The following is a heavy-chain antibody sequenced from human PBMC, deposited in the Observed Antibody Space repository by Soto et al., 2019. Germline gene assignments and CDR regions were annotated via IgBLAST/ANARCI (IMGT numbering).Heavy chain of an antibody. V-gene: IGHV3-33*01. CDR3: ARDPGGNGYYCLDY. D-gene: IGHD2-15*01. CDR2: IWYDGSNK. J-gene: IGHJ4*02. CDR1: GFTFSSYG. Sequence: QVQLVESGGGVVQPGRSLRLSCAASGFTFSSYGMHWVRQVPGKGLEWVAVIWYDGSNKYYVDSVKGRFTISRDNSKNTLYLQMNSLRAEDTGVYYCARDPGGNGYYCLDYWGQGTLVTVSS.